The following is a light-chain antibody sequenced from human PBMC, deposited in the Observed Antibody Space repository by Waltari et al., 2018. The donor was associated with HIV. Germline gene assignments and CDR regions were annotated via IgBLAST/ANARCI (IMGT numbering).Light chain of an antibody. CDR2: WAS. J-gene: IGKJ2*01. Sequence: DIVMTQSPDSLTVFLGERATINCKSSRSVLYSSNNKNYLAWYQQKAGQPPKLLIYWASTRESGVPDRFSASGSGTDFSLNISSLQAEDVAVYYCHQYYSTPYTFGQGTKVEIK. CDR3: HQYYSTPYT. V-gene: IGKV4-1*01. CDR1: RSVLYSSNNKNY.